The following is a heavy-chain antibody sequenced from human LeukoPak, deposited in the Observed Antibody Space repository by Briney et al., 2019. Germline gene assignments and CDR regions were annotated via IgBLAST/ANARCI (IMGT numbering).Heavy chain of an antibody. CDR2: IYYSGST. Sequence: SETLSLTCTVSGGSISSSSYYWGWIRQPPGKGLEWIGGIYYSGSTYYNPSLKSRVTISVDTSKNQFSLKLSSVTAADTAVYYCARDREIVVVISDAFDIWGQGTMVTVSS. J-gene: IGHJ3*02. V-gene: IGHV4-39*07. CDR1: GGSISSSSYY. D-gene: IGHD3-22*01. CDR3: ARDREIVVVISDAFDI.